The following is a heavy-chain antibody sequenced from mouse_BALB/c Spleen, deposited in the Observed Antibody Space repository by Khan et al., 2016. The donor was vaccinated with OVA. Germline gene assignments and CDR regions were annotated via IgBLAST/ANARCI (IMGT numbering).Heavy chain of an antibody. CDR2: IYPFNDDT. J-gene: IGHJ3*01. Sequence: VQLKQSGPELVKPGASVKMSCKASGYTFTSYVMHWVKQKPGLGLEWIGYIYPFNDDTKYNEKFKDKATLTSDKSSSTAYMELSSLTSEDSAVYYGAPVGRYDGSFAYWGQGTLVTVSA. CDR3: APVGRYDGSFAY. D-gene: IGHD2-14*01. CDR1: GYTFTSYV. V-gene: IGHV1S136*01.